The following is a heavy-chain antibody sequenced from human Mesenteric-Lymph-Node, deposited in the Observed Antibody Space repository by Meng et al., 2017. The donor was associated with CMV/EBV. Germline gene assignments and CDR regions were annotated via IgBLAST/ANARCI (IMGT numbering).Heavy chain of an antibody. Sequence: ASVKVSCKASGYTFTSYDINWVRQATGQGLEWMGWMNPNSGNTGYAQKFQGRVTMTRNTSISTAYMELSSLRSEDTAVYYCARDSSSWYPARRRWFDPWGQGTLVTVSS. CDR1: GYTFTSYD. J-gene: IGHJ5*02. D-gene: IGHD6-13*01. CDR2: MNPNSGNT. CDR3: ARDSSSWYPARRRWFDP. V-gene: IGHV1-8*01.